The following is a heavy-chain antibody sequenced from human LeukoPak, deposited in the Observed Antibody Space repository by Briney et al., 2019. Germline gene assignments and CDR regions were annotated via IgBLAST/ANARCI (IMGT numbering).Heavy chain of an antibody. V-gene: IGHV4-34*01. CDR1: GFTFSSYW. J-gene: IGHJ5*02. CDR3: ARGAPYSSSWYLDP. Sequence: GSLRLSCAASGFTFSSYWMHWVRQAPGKGLEWIGEINHSGSTNYNPSLKSRVTISVDTSKNQFSLKLSSVTAADTAVYYCARGAPYSSSWYLDPWGQGTLVTVSS. D-gene: IGHD6-13*01. CDR2: INHSGST.